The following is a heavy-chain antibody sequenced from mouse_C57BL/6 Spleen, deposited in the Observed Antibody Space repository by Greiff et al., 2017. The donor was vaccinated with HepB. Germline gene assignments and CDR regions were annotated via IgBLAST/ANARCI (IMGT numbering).Heavy chain of an antibody. CDR2: IYPRDGST. V-gene: IGHV1-85*01. J-gene: IGHJ4*01. Sequence: QVQLQQSGPELVKPGASVKLSCKASGYTFTSYDINWVKQRPGQGLEWIGRIYPRDGSTKYNEKFKGKATLTVDTSSSTAYMELHSLTSEDSAVYFCARGNSNYPYYYAMDYWGQGTSVTVSS. CDR3: ARGNSNYPYYYAMDY. CDR1: GYTFTSYD. D-gene: IGHD2-5*01.